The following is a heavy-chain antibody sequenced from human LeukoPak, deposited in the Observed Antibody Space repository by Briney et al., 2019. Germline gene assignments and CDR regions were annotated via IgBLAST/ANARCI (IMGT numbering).Heavy chain of an antibody. D-gene: IGHD3-3*01. J-gene: IGHJ6*02. CDR1: GYTFTRYA. Sequence: ASVKVSCKASGYTFTRYAMNWLRQAPGQGLEWMGWINPNTGNPTYAQAFTGRFVFSLDTSVSTAYLQISSLNTEDTAVYYCARVEPYDFWSGSSYYYGMDVWGQGTTVTVSS. V-gene: IGHV7-4-1*02. CDR2: INPNTGNP. CDR3: ARVEPYDFWSGSSYYYGMDV.